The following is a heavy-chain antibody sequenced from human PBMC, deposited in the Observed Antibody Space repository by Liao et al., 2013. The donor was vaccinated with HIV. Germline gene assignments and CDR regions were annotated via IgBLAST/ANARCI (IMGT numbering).Heavy chain of an antibody. CDR1: GGSINSYY. CDR3: ARGLCSGGSCRHPDYFDY. V-gene: IGHV4-59*12. Sequence: QVQLQESGPGLVKPSETLSLTCTVSGGSINSYYWSWIRQPPGKGLEWIGYIYYSGSTDYNPSLKSRVTISVDTSRNQFSLKLSSVTAADTAVYSCARGLCSGGSCRHPDYFDYWGQGTLVTVSS. D-gene: IGHD2-15*01. J-gene: IGHJ4*02. CDR2: IYYSGST.